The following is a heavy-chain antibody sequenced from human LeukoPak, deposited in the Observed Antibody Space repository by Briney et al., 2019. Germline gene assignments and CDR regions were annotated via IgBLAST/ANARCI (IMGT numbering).Heavy chain of an antibody. CDR1: GFTFDDYA. V-gene: IGHV3-9*01. CDR2: ISWNSGSI. Sequence: TGGSLRLSCAASGFTFDDYAMHWVRQAPGKGLEWVSGISWNSGSIGYADSVKGRFTISRDNAKNSLYLQMNSLRAEDTALYYCVKGLEEAVAGPFDYWGQGTLVTVSS. D-gene: IGHD6-19*01. J-gene: IGHJ4*02. CDR3: VKGLEEAVAGPFDY.